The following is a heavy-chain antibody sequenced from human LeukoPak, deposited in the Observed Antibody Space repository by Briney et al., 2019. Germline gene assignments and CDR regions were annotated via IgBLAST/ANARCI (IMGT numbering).Heavy chain of an antibody. CDR3: ARSTPIAAAGSFDY. Sequence: PGGSLRLSCAASGFTVSSNYMSWVRQAPGKGLEWVSVIYSGGSTYYAGSVKGRFTISRDNSKNTLYLQMNSLRAEDTAVYYCARSTPIAAAGSFDYWGQGTLVTVSS. CDR1: GFTVSSNY. J-gene: IGHJ4*02. D-gene: IGHD6-13*01. CDR2: IYSGGST. V-gene: IGHV3-53*01.